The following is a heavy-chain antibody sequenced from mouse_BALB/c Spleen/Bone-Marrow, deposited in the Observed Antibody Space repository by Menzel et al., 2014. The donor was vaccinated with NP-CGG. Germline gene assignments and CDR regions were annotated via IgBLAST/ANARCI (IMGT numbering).Heavy chain of an antibody. D-gene: IGHD1-1*01. V-gene: IGHV5-17*02. CDR3: ARSSDYYGSSPNAN. CDR2: ISCGSSTI. J-gene: IGHJ3*01. CDR1: GFTFSSFG. Sequence: EVKLMESGGGLVQPGGSRKLSCAASGFTFSSFGVHWVRQAPEKGLEWVAYISCGSSTIYYADTVKGRFTISRDNPKNTLFLQMTSLRSEDTAMYYCARSSDYYGSSPNANWGQGTLVTVSA.